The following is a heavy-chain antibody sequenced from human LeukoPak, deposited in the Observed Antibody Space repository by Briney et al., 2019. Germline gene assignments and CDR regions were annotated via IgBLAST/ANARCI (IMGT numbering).Heavy chain of an antibody. D-gene: IGHD3-10*01. CDR2: INHSGST. CDR3: VRGRGSGSKELDY. V-gene: IGHV4-34*01. CDR1: GGSFSGYY. J-gene: IGHJ4*02. Sequence: SETLSLTCAVYGGSFSGYYWSWIRQPPGKGLEWIGEINHSGSTNYNPSLKSRVTISVDTSKNQFSLKLSSVAAADTAVYYCVRGRGSGSKELDYWGQGTLVTVSS.